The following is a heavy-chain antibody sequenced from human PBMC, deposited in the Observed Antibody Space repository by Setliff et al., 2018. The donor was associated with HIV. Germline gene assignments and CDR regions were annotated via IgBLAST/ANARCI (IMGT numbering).Heavy chain of an antibody. CDR1: DGSISTGSYY. V-gene: IGHV4-61*02. J-gene: IGHJ4*02. D-gene: IGHD6-13*01. CDR3: ARGRFAGFDY. Sequence: SETLSLTCTVADGSISTGSYYWSWVRQPAGRGLEWIGRIYTSGSTNYNPSLKSRVTMSVDTSKNQFSLNLTSVTAADTAVYYCARGRFAGFDYWGQGTLVTVS. CDR2: IYTSGST.